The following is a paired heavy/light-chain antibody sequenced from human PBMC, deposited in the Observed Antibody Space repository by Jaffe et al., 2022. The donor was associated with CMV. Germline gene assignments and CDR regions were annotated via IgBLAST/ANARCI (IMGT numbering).Heavy chain of an antibody. V-gene: IGHV1-2*04. CDR2: INPNSGGT. Sequence: QVQLVQSGAEVKKPGASVKVSCKASGYTFTGYYMHWVRQAPGQGLEWMGWINPNSGGTNYAQKFQGWVTMTRDTSISTAYMELSRLRSDDTAVYYCARDRGGAEIDYWGQGTLVTVSS. CDR1: GYTFTGYY. CDR3: ARDRGGAEIDY. J-gene: IGHJ4*02.
Light chain of an antibody. CDR1: QGISNY. CDR3: LQHNSYPQLT. V-gene: IGKV1-17*03. CDR2: AAS. J-gene: IGKJ4*01. Sequence: DIQMTQSPSAMSASVGDRVTITCRASQGISNYLAWFQQKPGKVPKRLIYAASSLQSGVPSRFSGSGSGTEFTLTISSLQPEDFATYYCLQHNSYPQLTFGGGTKVEIK.